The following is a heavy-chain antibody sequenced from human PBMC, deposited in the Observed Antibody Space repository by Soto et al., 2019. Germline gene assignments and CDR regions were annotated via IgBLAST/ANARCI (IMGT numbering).Heavy chain of an antibody. CDR1: GGTFSSYA. CDR2: IIPIFGTA. CDR3: ARKLERVYGGNSVCYYYGMDV. D-gene: IGHD2-21*02. J-gene: IGHJ6*02. Sequence: QVQLVQSGAEVKKPGSSVKVSCKAPGGTFSSYAISWVRQAPGHGLDWMGWIIPIFGTANYAQKFQGRVTITADEATSTAYLELSSLRSDDTAVYYCARKLERVYGGNSVCYYYGMDVWCQGTTVTVTS. V-gene: IGHV1-69*01.